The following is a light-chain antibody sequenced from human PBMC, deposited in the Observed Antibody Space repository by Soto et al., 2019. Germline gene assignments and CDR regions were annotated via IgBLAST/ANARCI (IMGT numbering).Light chain of an antibody. Sequence: QSVLTQPPSVSGAPGQRVTISCTGTSSNIGAGFDVHWYQQPPGTAPKLLIFGNSNRPSGVPDRFSGSKSATSASLAITGLQAAAEADYYCQSYDRGVTAVFGNGTKV. CDR3: QSYDRGVTAV. V-gene: IGLV1-40*01. CDR2: GNS. J-gene: IGLJ1*01. CDR1: SSNIGAGFD.